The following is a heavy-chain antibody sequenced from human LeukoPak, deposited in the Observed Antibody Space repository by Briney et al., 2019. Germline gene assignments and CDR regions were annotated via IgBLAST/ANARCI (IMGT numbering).Heavy chain of an antibody. CDR3: ARQPPSCPDC. CDR1: GGAFSSYA. D-gene: IGHD2-2*01. Sequence: SVKVSCKASGGAFSSYAISWVRQAPGQGLEWMGGIIPIFGTANYAQKFQGRVTITADESTSTAYMELSSLRSEDTAVYYCARQPPSCPDCWGQGTLVTVSS. CDR2: IIPIFGTA. J-gene: IGHJ4*02. V-gene: IGHV1-69*01.